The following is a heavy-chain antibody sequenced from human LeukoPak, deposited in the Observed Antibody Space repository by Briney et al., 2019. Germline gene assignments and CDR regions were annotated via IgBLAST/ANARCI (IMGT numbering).Heavy chain of an antibody. V-gene: IGHV1-8*01. CDR1: GYTFTSYD. CDR3: ARGPSKYGDYAPGRDY. J-gene: IGHJ4*02. D-gene: IGHD4-17*01. Sequence: ASVTVSCTASGYTFTSYDINWVRQATGQGLEWMGWMNPNSGNTGYAQKFQGRVTMTRNTSISTAYMELSSLRSEDTAVYYCARGPSKYGDYAPGRDYWGQGTLVTVSS. CDR2: MNPNSGNT.